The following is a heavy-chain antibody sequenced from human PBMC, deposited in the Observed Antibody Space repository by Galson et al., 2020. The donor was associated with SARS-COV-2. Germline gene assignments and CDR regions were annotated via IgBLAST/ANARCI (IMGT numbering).Heavy chain of an antibody. D-gene: IGHD3-16*01. J-gene: IGHJ5*02. CDR1: GASIGGTSHS. CDR2: VHYSGDT. Sequence: ASETLSLTCIVSGASIGGTSHSWAWIRQPPGKGLEWIGSVHYSGDTYYHPSLKSRVTIALDMSKNQFYLTMTSTTVADTAVYSCARDFAVFGRLDPWGPGTLVSVSS. CDR3: ARDFAVFGRLDP. V-gene: IGHV4-39*02.